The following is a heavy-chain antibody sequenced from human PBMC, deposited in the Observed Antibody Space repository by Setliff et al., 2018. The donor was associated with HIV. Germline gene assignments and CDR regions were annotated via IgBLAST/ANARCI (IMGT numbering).Heavy chain of an antibody. D-gene: IGHD6-19*01. J-gene: IGHJ5*02. V-gene: IGHV4-39*01. Sequence: SETLSLTCTVSGGSISSSNYYWGWIRQHPGKGLEWIGTIYYSGNTYYNPSLKSRVTITADTSKKEFFRKLTSVTAADTAVYYCARQPGYSSGWYFTASGFDPWGQGTLVTVSS. CDR1: GGSISSSNYY. CDR3: ARQPGYSSGWYFTASGFDP. CDR2: IYYSGNT.